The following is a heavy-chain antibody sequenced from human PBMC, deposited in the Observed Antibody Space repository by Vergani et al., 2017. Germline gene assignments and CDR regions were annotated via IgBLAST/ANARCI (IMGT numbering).Heavy chain of an antibody. D-gene: IGHD2-2*01. J-gene: IGHJ4*02. V-gene: IGHV1-69*17. CDR2: IIPIFGIA. CDR3: ARSMKLGYCSSTSCYLLGY. Sequence: QVQLVQSGAEVKKPGSSVKVSCKASGGTFSSYAISWVRQAPGQGLEWMGGIIPIFGIANYAQKFQGRVTITADKSTSTAYMELSRLRSDDTAVYYCARSMKLGYCSSTSCYLLGYWGQGTLVTVSS. CDR1: GGTFSSYA.